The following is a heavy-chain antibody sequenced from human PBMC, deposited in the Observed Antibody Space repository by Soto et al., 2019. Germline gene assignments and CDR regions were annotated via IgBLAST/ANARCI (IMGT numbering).Heavy chain of an antibody. CDR2: IYHSGST. Sequence: PSETLSLTCAVSGGSISGSNWWSWVRQPPGKGLEWIGEIYHSGSTNYNPSLKSRVTIPVDKSKNQFSLKLSSVTAADTAVYYCARVVVPYAFDIWGQGTMVTVSS. V-gene: IGHV4-4*02. CDR1: GGSISGSNW. J-gene: IGHJ3*02. CDR3: ARVVVPYAFDI. D-gene: IGHD3-22*01.